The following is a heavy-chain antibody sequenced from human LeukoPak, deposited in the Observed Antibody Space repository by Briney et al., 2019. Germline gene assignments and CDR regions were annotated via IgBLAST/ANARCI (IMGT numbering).Heavy chain of an antibody. Sequence: SGTLSLTCAVSGGSISSSNWWSWVRQPPGKGLEWIGKIYHSGSTNYNPSLKSRVTISVDKSKNQFSLKLSSVTAADTAVYYCARAPPNSSGYYYARFLWYFDLWGRGTLVTVSS. J-gene: IGHJ2*01. V-gene: IGHV4-4*02. CDR1: GGSISSSNW. CDR3: ARAPPNSSGYYYARFLWYFDL. D-gene: IGHD3-22*01. CDR2: IYHSGST.